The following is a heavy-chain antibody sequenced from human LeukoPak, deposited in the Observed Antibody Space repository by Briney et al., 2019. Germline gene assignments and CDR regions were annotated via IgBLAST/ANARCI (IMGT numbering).Heavy chain of an antibody. V-gene: IGHV3-74*01. D-gene: IGHD2-8*01. CDR1: GFTFSSYW. CDR2: IQNDGSST. J-gene: IGHJ4*02. CDR3: VCYGIAPPY. Sequence: GGSLRLSCEASGFTFSSYWMHWVRQAPAKGPEWVSRIQNDGSSTVYADSVKGRFTISRDNAKNTLYLQMNTLRVEDTAVYYCVCYGIAPPYWGQGTLVTVSS.